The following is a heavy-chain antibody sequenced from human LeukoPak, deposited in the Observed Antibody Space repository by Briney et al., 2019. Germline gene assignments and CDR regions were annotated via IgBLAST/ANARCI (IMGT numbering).Heavy chain of an antibody. CDR2: VNPNGGNT. CDR3: ARDVANLISDRGYFDS. D-gene: IGHD5-12*01. J-gene: IGHJ4*02. V-gene: IGHV1-46*01. CDR1: GYTFTTNY. Sequence: ASVKVSCKASGYTFTTNYMHWVRRAPGQGLEWMGVVNPNGGNTRYAQKFQGRLTLTGDTSTSTVYMELSSLRSEDTAVYYCARDVANLISDRGYFDSWGQGTLVTVSS.